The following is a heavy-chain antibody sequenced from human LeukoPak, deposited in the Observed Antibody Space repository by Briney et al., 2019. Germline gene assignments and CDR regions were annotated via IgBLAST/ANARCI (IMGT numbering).Heavy chain of an antibody. Sequence: RGSLRLSCAPSGLTFIEFWMHCVRQPPGKGRVGVALVKGDGRTTIYADSVKGRFTISRDNAKNTLYLQINSLRPDDSGVCYCATGHSYGYDYWGQGVLLGVSS. CDR3: ATGHSYGYDY. V-gene: IGHV3-74*01. J-gene: IGHJ4*02. D-gene: IGHD5-18*01. CDR1: GLTFIEFW. CDR2: VKGDGRTT.